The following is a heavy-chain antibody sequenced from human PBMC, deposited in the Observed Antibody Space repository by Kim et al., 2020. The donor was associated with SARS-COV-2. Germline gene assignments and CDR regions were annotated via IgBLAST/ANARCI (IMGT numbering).Heavy chain of an antibody. V-gene: IGHV4-38-2*02. CDR3: AREDIVVVPAAMPYNWF. CDR1: GYSISSGYY. D-gene: IGHD2-2*01. CDR2: IYHSGST. Sequence: SETLSLTCTVSGYSISSGYYWGWIRQPPGKGLEWIGSIYHSGSTYYNPSLKSRVTISVDTSKNQFSLTLSSVTAADTAVYYCAREDIVVVPAAMPYNWF. J-gene: IGHJ5*01.